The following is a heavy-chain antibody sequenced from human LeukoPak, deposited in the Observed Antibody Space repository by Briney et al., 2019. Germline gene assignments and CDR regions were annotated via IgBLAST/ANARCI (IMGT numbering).Heavy chain of an antibody. J-gene: IGHJ4*02. CDR3: ARHPPMVASFDY. CDR1: GGSISSYY. Sequence: SETLSLTCTVSGGSISSYYWSWIRQPPGKGLEWIGYIYYSGSTNYNPSLKSRVTISVDTSKNQFSLKLSSVTAADTAVYYCARHPPMVASFDYWGQGTLVTVSS. CDR2: IYYSGST. D-gene: IGHD3-10*01. V-gene: IGHV4-59*08.